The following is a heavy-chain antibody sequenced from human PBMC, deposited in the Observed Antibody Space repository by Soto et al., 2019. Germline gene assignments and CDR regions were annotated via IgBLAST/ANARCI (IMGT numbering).Heavy chain of an antibody. CDR2: IYYSGST. V-gene: IGHV4-31*03. CDR3: ARGDYDILTGYFDHFDY. Sequence: SETLSLTCTVSGGSISSGGYYWSWIRQHPGKGLEWIGYIYYSGSTYYNPSLKSRVTISVDTSKNQFSLKLSSVTAADTAVYYCARGDYDILTGYFDHFDYWGQGTLVTVSS. J-gene: IGHJ4*02. D-gene: IGHD3-9*01. CDR1: GGSISSGGYY.